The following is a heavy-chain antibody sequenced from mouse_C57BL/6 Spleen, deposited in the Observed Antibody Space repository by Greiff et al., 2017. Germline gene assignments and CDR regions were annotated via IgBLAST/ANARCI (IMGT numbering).Heavy chain of an antibody. CDR2: IDPNSGGT. V-gene: IGHV1-72*01. CDR1: GYTFSSYW. J-gene: IGHJ2*01. CDR3: ARDYYGSSYDLFDY. Sequence: QVQLQQPGAELVKPGASVKLSCKASGYTFSSYWMHWVKQRPGRGLEWIGRIDPNSGGTKYNEKFKSKATLTVDKPSSTAYLQLSSLTSEDSAVYYCARDYYGSSYDLFDYWGQGTTLTVSS. D-gene: IGHD1-1*01.